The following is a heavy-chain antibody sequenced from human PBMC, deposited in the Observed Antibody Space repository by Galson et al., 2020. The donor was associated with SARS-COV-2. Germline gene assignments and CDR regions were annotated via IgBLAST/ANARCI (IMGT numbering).Heavy chain of an antibody. V-gene: IGHV1-18*04. CDR2: IKTYNGDT. J-gene: IGHJ4*02. CDR3: AREYDPVGNDYYYLDF. D-gene: IGHD3-22*01. CDR1: GYIFDDFG. Sequence: ASVKVSCKASGYIFDDFGISWVRQAPGQGLEWMGWIKTYNGDTNYAQKLQGRVTMTTDAPTSTVYMELRSLNFDDTAVYFCAREYDPVGNDYYYLDFWGQGTLVTVSS.